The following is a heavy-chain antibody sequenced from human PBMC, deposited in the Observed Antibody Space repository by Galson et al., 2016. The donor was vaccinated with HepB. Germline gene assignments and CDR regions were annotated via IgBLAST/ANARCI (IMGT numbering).Heavy chain of an antibody. J-gene: IGHJ6*02. V-gene: IGHV4-4*02. CDR1: DGSISNSHW. Sequence: SETLSLTCGVSDGSISNSHWWTWVRQPPGKGLEWIGEIYHSGPTNYNPSLQSRVTISLDRSKNQFSLKLTSVTAADTAIYYCGRILDYWYGVDVGGQGTTVTVSS. CDR2: IYHSGPT. D-gene: IGHD4/OR15-4a*01. CDR3: GRILDYWYGVDV.